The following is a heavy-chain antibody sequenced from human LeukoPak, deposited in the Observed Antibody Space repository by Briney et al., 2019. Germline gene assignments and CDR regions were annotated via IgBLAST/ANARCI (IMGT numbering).Heavy chain of an antibody. CDR1: GYTFTSYG. CDR2: ISAYSGNT. D-gene: IGHD2-2*01. J-gene: IGHJ5*02. CDR3: ARDNRDIVVVPAVPNWFDP. Sequence: ASVKVSCKASGYTFTSYGISWVRQAPGQGLEWMGWISAYSGNTNYAQKLQGRVTMTTDTSTSTAYMELRSLRSDDTAVYYCARDNRDIVVVPAVPNWFDPWGQGTLVTVSS. V-gene: IGHV1-18*01.